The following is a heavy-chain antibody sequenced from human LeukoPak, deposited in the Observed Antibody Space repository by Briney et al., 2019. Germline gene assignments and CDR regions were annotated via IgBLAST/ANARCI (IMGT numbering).Heavy chain of an antibody. CDR1: GFIFSSYP. Sequence: GGSLLLSCAASGFIFSSYPMSWVRQAPGKGLEWVSAISGTAENTYYADSVKGRFSISRDNSRNTVHLQMNCLRPEDTAVYYCANQRGGFWGQGTLVTVSS. J-gene: IGHJ4*02. D-gene: IGHD3-10*01. CDR3: ANQRGGF. V-gene: IGHV3-23*01. CDR2: ISGTAENT.